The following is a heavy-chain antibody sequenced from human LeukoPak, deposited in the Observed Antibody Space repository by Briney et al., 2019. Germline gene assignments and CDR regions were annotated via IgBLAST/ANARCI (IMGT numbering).Heavy chain of an antibody. CDR2: IYYSGST. CDR3: ARGCGGACADY. Sequence: PSETLSLTCTVSGGSISSYYWSWIRQPPGKGLEWIGYIYYSGSTNYNPSLKSRVTISVDTSKNQFSLKLSSVTAADTAVYYCARGCGGACADYWGQGTLVTVSS. V-gene: IGHV4-59*12. D-gene: IGHD2-21*02. CDR1: GGSISSYY. J-gene: IGHJ4*02.